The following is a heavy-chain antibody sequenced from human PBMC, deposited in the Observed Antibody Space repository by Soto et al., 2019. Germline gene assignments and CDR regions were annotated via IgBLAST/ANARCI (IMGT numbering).Heavy chain of an antibody. V-gene: IGHV3-33*01. CDR2: IWYDGSNK. CDR1: GFTFSSYG. J-gene: IGHJ5*02. D-gene: IGHD3-10*01. CDR3: ARAGRIGGDNKYNWFDP. Sequence: GGSLRLSCAASGFTFSSYGMHWVRQAPGKGLEWVAVIWYDGSNKYYADSVKGRFTISRDNSKNTLYLQMNSLRAEDTAVYYCARAGRIGGDNKYNWFDPWGQGTLVTVSS.